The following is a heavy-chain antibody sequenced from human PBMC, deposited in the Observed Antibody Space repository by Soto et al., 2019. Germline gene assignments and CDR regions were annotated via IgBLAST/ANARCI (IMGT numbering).Heavy chain of an antibody. V-gene: IGHV3-33*01. J-gene: IGHJ6*02. CDR1: GFTFSSYG. CDR2: IWYDGSNK. Sequence: GVSLRLSCAASGFTFSSYGMHWVRQAPGKGLEWVAVIWYDGSNKYYADSVKGRFTISRDNSKNTLYLQMNSLRAEDTAVYYCARDHSSSWYYYYYYGMDVWGQGTTVTVSS. CDR3: ARDHSSSWYYYYYYGMDV. D-gene: IGHD6-13*01.